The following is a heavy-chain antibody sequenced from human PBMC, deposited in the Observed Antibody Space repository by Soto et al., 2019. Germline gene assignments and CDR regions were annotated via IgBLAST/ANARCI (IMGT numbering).Heavy chain of an antibody. Sequence: GGSLRLSCAASGFTFSSYSMNWVRQAPGKGLEWVSSISSSSSYIYYADSVKGRFTISRDNAKNSLYLQMNSLRAEDTAVYYCGRVSRDNLNNPLEPWGQGTLVTVSS. D-gene: IGHD1-1*01. CDR1: GFTFSSYS. J-gene: IGHJ5*02. V-gene: IGHV3-21*01. CDR2: ISSSSSYI. CDR3: GRVSRDNLNNPLEP.